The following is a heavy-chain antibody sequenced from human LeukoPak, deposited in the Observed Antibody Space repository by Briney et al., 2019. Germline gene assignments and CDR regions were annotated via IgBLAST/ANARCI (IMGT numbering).Heavy chain of an antibody. CDR3: ARVLSSGYDVGYYFDY. J-gene: IGHJ4*02. V-gene: IGHV3-53*01. CDR2: IYSGGST. Sequence: GGSLRLSCAASGFIVSSNYMSWVRQAPGKGLEWVSVIYSGGSTYYADSVKGRFIISRGNSRNTLYLQMNSLRAEDTAVYYCARVLSSGYDVGYYFDYWGQGTLVTVSS. CDR1: GFIVSSNY. D-gene: IGHD5-12*01.